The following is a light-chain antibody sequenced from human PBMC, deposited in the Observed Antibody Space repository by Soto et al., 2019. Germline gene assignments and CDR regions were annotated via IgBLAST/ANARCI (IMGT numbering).Light chain of an antibody. CDR3: QTWGTGIRV. CDR1: SGHSSYA. J-gene: IGLJ2*01. V-gene: IGLV4-69*01. Sequence: QSVLTQSPSASASLGASVKLTCTLSSGHSSYAIAWLQQQPEKGPRYLMKLNSDGSHNKGDGIPDRFSGSSSGAERYLTISSLQSEDEADYYCQTWGTGIRVFGGGTKLTVL. CDR2: LNSDGSH.